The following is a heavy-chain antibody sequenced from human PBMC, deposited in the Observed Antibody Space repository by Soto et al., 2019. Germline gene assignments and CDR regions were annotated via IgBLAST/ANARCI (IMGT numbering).Heavy chain of an antibody. CDR2: ISGSGGTT. J-gene: IGHJ4*02. CDR3: AKFFVETGGNSGWPCSFHY. V-gene: IGHV3-23*01. CDR1: GFTFSNYA. D-gene: IGHD6-25*01. Sequence: EVQLLESGGGLVQPGRSLRLSCAASGFTFSNYAMSWVRQAPGQGLDWVSAISGSGGTTYYADSVKGRFTISRDTSKNTLFLQMNSLRAEDAAVYYCAKFFVETGGNSGWPCSFHYCGQGTLVTVSS.